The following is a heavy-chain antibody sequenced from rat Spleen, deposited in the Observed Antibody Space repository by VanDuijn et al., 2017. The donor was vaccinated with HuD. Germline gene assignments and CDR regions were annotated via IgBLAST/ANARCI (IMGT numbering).Heavy chain of an antibody. V-gene: IGHV5S13*01. CDR3: VKDVSYYDGYYHPFDY. CDR1: GFTYSKHV. D-gene: IGHD1-12*03. J-gene: IGHJ2*01. CDR2: ISIGGGNT. Sequence: EVQLVESGGGLVQTGRSLKLSCAASGFTYSKHVMAWVRQAPTRGLGWVASISIGGGNTYYRDSVMGRFTISRDNAKNTLYLQMDSLRSEDTATYYCVKDVSYYDGYYHPFDYWGQGVMVTVSS.